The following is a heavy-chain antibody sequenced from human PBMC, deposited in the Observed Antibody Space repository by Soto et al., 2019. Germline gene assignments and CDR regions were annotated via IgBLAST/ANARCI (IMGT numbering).Heavy chain of an antibody. CDR3: ARDHGGTDCAAWTYDFDY. D-gene: IGHD2-21*01. CDR1: GFTFSSYA. J-gene: IGHJ4*02. Sequence: QVQLVESGGGVVQPGRSLRLSCAASGFTFSSYAMHWVRQAPGKGLEWVAVISYDGSNKYYADSVKGRFTISRDNSKNTLYLQMNSLRAEDTAVYYCARDHGGTDCAAWTYDFDYWGQGTLVTVSS. V-gene: IGHV3-30-3*01. CDR2: ISYDGSNK.